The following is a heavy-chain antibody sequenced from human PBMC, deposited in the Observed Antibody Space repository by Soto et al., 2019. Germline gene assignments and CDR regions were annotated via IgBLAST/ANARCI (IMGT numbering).Heavy chain of an antibody. CDR1: GGSISSVSYY. J-gene: IGHJ5*02. Sequence: SETLSLTCSVSGGSISSVSYYWGWIRQPPGKGLEWIGSIYYSGSAYYSPSLKSRVTMSVDTSKNQLSLELRSVTAADTAVYYCARLHCNSPNCVPLDPWGQGTLVTV. D-gene: IGHD2-2*01. V-gene: IGHV4-39*01. CDR3: ARLHCNSPNCVPLDP. CDR2: IYYSGSA.